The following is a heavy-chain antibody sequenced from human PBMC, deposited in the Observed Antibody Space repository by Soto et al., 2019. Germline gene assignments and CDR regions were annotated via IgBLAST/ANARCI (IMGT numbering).Heavy chain of an antibody. CDR3: ARVGYSGEALWNWFDP. J-gene: IGHJ5*02. V-gene: IGHV4-59*01. Sequence: QVQLQESGPGLVKPSETLSLTCSVSGASISSYYWSWIRQPPGKGLEWIGYIDYSGSSTYSPSLKSRVTMSVDTSKNQFSLKLTSVTAADTAMYYCARVGYSGEALWNWFDPWGQGTLVTVSS. D-gene: IGHD6-19*01. CDR1: GASISSYY. CDR2: IDYSGSS.